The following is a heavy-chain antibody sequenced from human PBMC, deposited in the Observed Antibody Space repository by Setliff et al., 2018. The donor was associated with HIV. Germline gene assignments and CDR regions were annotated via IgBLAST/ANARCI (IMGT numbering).Heavy chain of an antibody. CDR2: ITHSGST. CDR3: ATDGGLWFGRHSYLQN. CDR1: GGSFSGYY. J-gene: IGHJ1*01. Sequence: PSETLSLTCAVYGGSFSGYYWNWIRQSPGKGLEWIGEITHSGSTSYNPSLKSRVTISIDTSKNQFSLKVNSVTAADTAVYYCATDGGLWFGRHSYLQNWGQGTLVTVSS. D-gene: IGHD3-10*01. V-gene: IGHV4-34*01.